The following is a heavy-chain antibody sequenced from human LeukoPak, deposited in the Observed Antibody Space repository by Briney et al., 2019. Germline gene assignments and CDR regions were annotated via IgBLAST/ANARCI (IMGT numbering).Heavy chain of an antibody. Sequence: GGSLRLSCAASGFTFSNAWMSWVRQAPGKGLEWVGRIKSKTDGGTTDYAAPVKGRFTISRDDSKNTLYLQMNSLKTEDTAVYYCTTDLWIVATTEGYWGQGTLVTVSS. V-gene: IGHV3-15*01. D-gene: IGHD5-12*01. J-gene: IGHJ4*02. CDR2: IKSKTDGGTT. CDR1: GFTFSNAW. CDR3: TTDLWIVATTEGY.